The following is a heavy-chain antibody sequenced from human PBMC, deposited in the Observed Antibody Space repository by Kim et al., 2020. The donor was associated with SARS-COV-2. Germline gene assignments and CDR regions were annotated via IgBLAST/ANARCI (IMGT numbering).Heavy chain of an antibody. CDR2: ISAYNGNT. V-gene: IGHV1-18*01. J-gene: IGHJ6*02. D-gene: IGHD1-7*01. CDR3: ARANRPGTTYYYYYYGMDV. CDR1: GYTFTSYG. Sequence: ASVKVSCKASGYTFTSYGISWVRQAPGQGLEWMGWISAYNGNTNYAQKLQGRVTMTTDTSTSTAYMELRSLRSDDTAVYYCARANRPGTTYYYYYYGMDVWGQGTTVTVSS.